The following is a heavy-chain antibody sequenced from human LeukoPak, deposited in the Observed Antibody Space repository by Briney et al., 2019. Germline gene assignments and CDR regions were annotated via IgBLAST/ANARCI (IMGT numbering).Heavy chain of an antibody. V-gene: IGHV1-18*01. CDR2: ISAYNGNT. CDR1: GYTFTSYD. CDR3: ARETTDGYYFDY. D-gene: IGHD4-17*01. J-gene: IGHJ4*02. Sequence: ASVKVSCKASGYTFTSYDINWVRQATGQGLEWMGWISAYNGNTNYAQKLQGRVTMATDTSTSTAYMELRSLRSDDTAVYYCARETTDGYYFDYWGQGTLVTVSS.